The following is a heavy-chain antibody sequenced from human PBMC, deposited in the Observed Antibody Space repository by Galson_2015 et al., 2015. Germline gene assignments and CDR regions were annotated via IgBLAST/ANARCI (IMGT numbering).Heavy chain of an antibody. V-gene: IGHV3-21*01. D-gene: IGHD3-16*02. Sequence: SLRLSCAASGFTFSSYSMNWVRQAPGKGLEWVSSISSSSSYIHYADSVKGRFTISRDNAKNSLYLQMNSLRAEDKAVYYCARDVGYYDYVWGSYRPEGYWGKGTLVTVSS. CDR3: ARDVGYYDYVWGSYRPEGY. CDR1: GFTFSSYS. J-gene: IGHJ4*02. CDR2: ISSSSSYI.